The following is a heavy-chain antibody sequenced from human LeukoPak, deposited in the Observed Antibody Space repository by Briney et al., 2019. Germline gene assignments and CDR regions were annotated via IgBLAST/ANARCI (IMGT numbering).Heavy chain of an antibody. Sequence: SETLSLTCAVYGGPFSGYYRSWIRQPPGKGLEWIGEINHSGSTNYNPSLKSRVTISVDTSKNQFSLKLSSVTAADTAVYYCARRATNSRITMVRGVIVAANNHHFDYWGQGTLVTVSS. CDR2: INHSGST. V-gene: IGHV4-34*01. CDR3: ARRATNSRITMVRGVIVAANNHHFDY. D-gene: IGHD3-10*01. CDR1: GGPFSGYY. J-gene: IGHJ4*02.